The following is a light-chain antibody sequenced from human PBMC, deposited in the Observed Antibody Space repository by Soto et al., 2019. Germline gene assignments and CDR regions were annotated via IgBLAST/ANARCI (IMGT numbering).Light chain of an antibody. V-gene: IGKV3-20*01. Sequence: EIVLTQSPGTLSLSPGERATLSCRASQSVSNNYLAWYHQKPGLAPRLLIYGASSRAAGIPDRFSGRGSGRDFTLTISRVEPEDFAVYYCQQYGSSPATFGQGTKVDNK. CDR3: QQYGSSPAT. J-gene: IGKJ1*01. CDR2: GAS. CDR1: QSVSNNY.